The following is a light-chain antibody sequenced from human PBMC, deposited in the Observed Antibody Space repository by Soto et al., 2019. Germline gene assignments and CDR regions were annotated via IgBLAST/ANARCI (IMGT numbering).Light chain of an antibody. CDR2: ATS. J-gene: IGKJ3*01. CDR3: QRYGLSPPFS. CDR1: QSLSSNY. Sequence: PGERASLSCRASQSLSSNYVAWYQQKVGQAPRLLIYATSSKATGIPDRFRGNGSGTDFNLTIARLEPEDFAVYYCQRYGLSPPFSFGPGTKVEIK. V-gene: IGKV3-20*01.